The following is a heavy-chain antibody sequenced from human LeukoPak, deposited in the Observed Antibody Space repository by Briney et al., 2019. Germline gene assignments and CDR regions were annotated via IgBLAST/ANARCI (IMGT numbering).Heavy chain of an antibody. CDR3: ARDLVGANRDDY. Sequence: GGSLRLSCAASGFTFRKYSMNWVRQAPGKGLEWVSYISSSSSYIYYADSVKGRFTISRDNAKNSLYLQMNSLRAEDTAVYYCARDLVGANRDDYWGQGTLVTVSS. D-gene: IGHD1-26*01. CDR1: GFTFRKYS. CDR2: ISSSSSYI. V-gene: IGHV3-21*05. J-gene: IGHJ4*02.